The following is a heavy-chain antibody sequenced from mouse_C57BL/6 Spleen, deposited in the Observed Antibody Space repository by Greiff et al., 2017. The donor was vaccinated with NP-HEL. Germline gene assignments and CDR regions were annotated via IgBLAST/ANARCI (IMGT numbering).Heavy chain of an antibody. CDR3: ARHAWFAY. V-gene: IGHV1-80*01. J-gene: IGHJ3*01. CDR2: IYPGDGDT. CDR1: GYAFSSYW. Sequence: VQLQQSGAELVKPGASVKISCKASGYAFSSYWMNWVKQRPGKGLEWIGQIYPGDGDTNYNGKFKGKATLTADNSSSTAYMQLSSLTSENSAVYFCARHAWFAYWGQGTLVTVSA.